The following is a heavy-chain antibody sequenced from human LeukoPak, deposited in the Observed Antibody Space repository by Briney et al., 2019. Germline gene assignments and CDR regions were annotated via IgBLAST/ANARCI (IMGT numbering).Heavy chain of an antibody. V-gene: IGHV3-20*04. CDR3: ARRKGPYGSGTYYDS. Sequence: GGSLRLSCAASGFPFDDYGMSWVRLAPGKGREWVSGVSWNGAYTEYADSVRGRFTISRDNAKKSLYLQMNSLRVDDTALYYCARRKGPYGSGTYYDSWGQGTLVSVSS. J-gene: IGHJ4*02. CDR1: GFPFDDYG. CDR2: VSWNGAYT. D-gene: IGHD3-10*01.